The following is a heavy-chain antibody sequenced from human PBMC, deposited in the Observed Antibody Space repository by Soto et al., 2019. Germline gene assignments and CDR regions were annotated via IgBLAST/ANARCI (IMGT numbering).Heavy chain of an antibody. V-gene: IGHV1-3*01. D-gene: IGHD2-2*01. Sequence: ASVKVSCKASGYTFTSYAMHWVRQAPGQRLEWMGWINAGNGNTKYSQKFQGRVTITRDTSASTAYMELSSLRSEDTAVYYCARGIVVVPAAIKRYYYYYMDVWGKGTTVTVSS. CDR3: ARGIVVVPAAIKRYYYYYMDV. CDR2: INAGNGNT. J-gene: IGHJ6*03. CDR1: GYTFTSYA.